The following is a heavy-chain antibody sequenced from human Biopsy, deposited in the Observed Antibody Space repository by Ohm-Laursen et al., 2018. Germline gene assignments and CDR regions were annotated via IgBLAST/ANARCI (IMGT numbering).Heavy chain of an antibody. CDR1: GYPFTSYG. V-gene: IGHV1-18*01. Sequence: ASVKVSCQASGYPFTSYGINWVRQAPGQGLEWMGWISTYNGDTNYAQRLQGRATMTTDTSTSTAYMELRGLRSDDTAVYYCARDDYYYDMDVWGQGTTVTVSS. CDR2: ISTYNGDT. J-gene: IGHJ6*02. CDR3: ARDDYYYDMDV.